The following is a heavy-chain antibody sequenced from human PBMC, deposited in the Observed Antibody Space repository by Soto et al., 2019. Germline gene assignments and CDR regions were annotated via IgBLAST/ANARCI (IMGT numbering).Heavy chain of an antibody. D-gene: IGHD2-8*01. CDR3: AKDRQPDGLWPFDH. CDR2: LFGNGGGI. CDR1: GFTICTYA. J-gene: IGHJ4*02. V-gene: IGHV3-23*01. Sequence: GFLRLSCAAAGFTICTYAMSRVRQAPGKGLEWVSGLFGNGGGISYADSVKGRFTISRDNSNNMLYLQMRSLRVEDTAVYYCAKDRQPDGLWPFDHWGQGTLVTVSS.